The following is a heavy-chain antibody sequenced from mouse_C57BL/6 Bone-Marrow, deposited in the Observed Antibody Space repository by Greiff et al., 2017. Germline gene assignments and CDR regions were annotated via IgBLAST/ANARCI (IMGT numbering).Heavy chain of an antibody. Sequence: EVQGVESGGGLVKPGGSLKLSCAASGLTFSSYAMSWVRQTPEKRLEWVATISDGGSYTYYPDNVKGRFTISRDNAKNNLYLQMSHLKSEDTAMYYCARGEAWFAYWGQGTLVTVSA. J-gene: IGHJ3*01. CDR1: GLTFSSYA. CDR3: ARGEAWFAY. V-gene: IGHV5-4*01. CDR2: ISDGGSYT.